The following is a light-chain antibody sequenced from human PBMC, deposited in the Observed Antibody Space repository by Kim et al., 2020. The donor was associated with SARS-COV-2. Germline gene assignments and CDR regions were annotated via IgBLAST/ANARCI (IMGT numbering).Light chain of an antibody. CDR3: QQRSYWPWT. CDR1: QSVSSY. J-gene: IGKJ1*01. Sequence: LSPGERATLSCRASQSVSSYLAWYQQKLGQAPRLLMYDASNRATGIPARFSGSGSGTDFTLAISSLEPEDFAIYYCQQRSYWPWTFGQGTKVDIK. V-gene: IGKV3-11*01. CDR2: DAS.